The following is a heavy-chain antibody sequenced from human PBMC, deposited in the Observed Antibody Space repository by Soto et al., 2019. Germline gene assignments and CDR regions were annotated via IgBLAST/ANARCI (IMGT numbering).Heavy chain of an antibody. J-gene: IGHJ4*02. V-gene: IGHV1-3*01. CDR3: ARVSGDSSRPNYFDY. CDR1: GYTFTSYA. Sequence: QVQLVQSGAEVKKPGASVKVSCKASGYTFTSYAMHWVRQAPGQRLEWMGWINAGNGNTKYSQKFQGRVTITRDTSARTAYMELSSLRSEDTAVYYCARVSGDSSRPNYFDYWGQGTLVTVSS. D-gene: IGHD2-21*02. CDR2: INAGNGNT.